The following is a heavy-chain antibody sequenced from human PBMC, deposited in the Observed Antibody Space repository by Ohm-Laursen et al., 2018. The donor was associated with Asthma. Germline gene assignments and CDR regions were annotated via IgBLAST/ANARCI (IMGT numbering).Heavy chain of an antibody. CDR2: ISTASTFI. J-gene: IGHJ4*02. D-gene: IGHD3-16*02. V-gene: IGHV3-21*04. Sequence: SLRLSCTASGYTFSRYSIHWVRQVPGKGLEWVASISTASTFIYYADSVRGRFTTSRDNAKNSVYLQMNSLRAEDTAVYYCAKMPTGCIVPELNYFDYWGQGTLVTVSS. CDR1: GYTFSRYS. CDR3: AKMPTGCIVPELNYFDY.